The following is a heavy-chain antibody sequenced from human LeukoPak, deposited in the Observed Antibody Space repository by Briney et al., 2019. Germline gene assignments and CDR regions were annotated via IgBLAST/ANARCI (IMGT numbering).Heavy chain of an antibody. D-gene: IGHD2-15*01. CDR1: GGSFSGYY. CDR2: INHSGST. Sequence: PSETLSLTCAVYGGSFSGYYWSWIRQPPGKGLEWIGEINHSGSTNYNPSLKSRVTISGDTSKNQFSLKLKSVTAADTAVYYCARFAYCSGGSCYYYYYMDVWGKGTTVTVSS. V-gene: IGHV4-34*01. CDR3: ARFAYCSGGSCYYYYYMDV. J-gene: IGHJ6*03.